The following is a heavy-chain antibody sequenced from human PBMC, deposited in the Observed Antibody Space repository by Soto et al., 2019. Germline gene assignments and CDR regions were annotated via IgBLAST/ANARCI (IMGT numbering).Heavy chain of an antibody. CDR1: RYTFGSYG. J-gene: IGHJ5*02. D-gene: IGHD2-2*01. CDR2: ISAYNGNT. V-gene: IGHV1-18*04. Sequence: QVQLVQSGAEVKKPGASVKVTCKAFRYTFGSYGLSWVRQAPGQGLEWMGWISAYNGNTNYAQKLQGRVTMTTDTSTSTAYMEPRSLRSDDTAVYYCARDAGSTSNWFDPWGQGTLVTVSS. CDR3: ARDAGSTSNWFDP.